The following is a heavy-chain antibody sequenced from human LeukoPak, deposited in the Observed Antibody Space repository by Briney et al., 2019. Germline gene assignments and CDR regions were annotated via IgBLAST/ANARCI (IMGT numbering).Heavy chain of an antibody. CDR1: GGSFSGYY. CDR2: INHSGST. V-gene: IGHV4-34*01. D-gene: IGHD2-15*01. Sequence: SETLSLTCAVYGGSFSGYYWSWIRQPPGKGLEWVGEINHSGSTNYNPSLKSRVTISVDTSKNQFSLKLSSVTAADTAVYYCARAHCSGGSCYSGFGYWGQGTLVTVSS. CDR3: ARAHCSGGSCYSGFGY. J-gene: IGHJ4*02.